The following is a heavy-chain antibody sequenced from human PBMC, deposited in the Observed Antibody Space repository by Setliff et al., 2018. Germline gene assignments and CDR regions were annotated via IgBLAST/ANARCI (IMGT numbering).Heavy chain of an antibody. CDR2: IQTSGST. D-gene: IGHD3-16*01. J-gene: IGHJ4*02. CDR3: AGSLGGFDY. Sequence: SETLSLTCTVSDGSISSGDYYWNWIRQPAGKGLEWIGHIQTSGSTNYNPSLRSRVTISVDTSKNQFSLKLSSVTAADTAVYYCAGSLGGFDYWGQGTLVTVSS. V-gene: IGHV4-61*09. CDR1: DGSISSGDYY.